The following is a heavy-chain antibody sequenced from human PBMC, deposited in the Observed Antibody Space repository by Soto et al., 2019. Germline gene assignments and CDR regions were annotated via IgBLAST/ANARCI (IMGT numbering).Heavy chain of an antibody. CDR3: ARGPPRYVWGSYRYPFDAFDI. J-gene: IGHJ3*02. CDR2: INHSGST. D-gene: IGHD3-16*02. Sequence: PSETLSLTCAVYGGSFSGYYWSWIRQPPGRGLEWIGEINHSGSTNYNPSLKSRVTISVDTSKNQFSLKLSSVTAADTAVYYCARGPPRYVWGSYRYPFDAFDIWGQGTMVTVSS. V-gene: IGHV4-34*01. CDR1: GGSFSGYY.